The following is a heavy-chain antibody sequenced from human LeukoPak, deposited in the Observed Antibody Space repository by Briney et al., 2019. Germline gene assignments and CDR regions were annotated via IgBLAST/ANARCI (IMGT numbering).Heavy chain of an antibody. CDR2: IRYDGSNK. D-gene: IGHD6-13*01. CDR1: GFTFSSYG. J-gene: IGHJ4*02. V-gene: IGHV3-30*02. Sequence: PGGSLRLSCAASGFTFSSYGMHWVRQAPGKGLEWVAFIRYDGSNKYYADSVKGRFTISRDNSKNTLYLQMNSLRAEDTAVCYCAKDRTFGAAAGTGYFDYWGRGTLVTVSS. CDR3: AKDRTFGAAAGTGYFDY.